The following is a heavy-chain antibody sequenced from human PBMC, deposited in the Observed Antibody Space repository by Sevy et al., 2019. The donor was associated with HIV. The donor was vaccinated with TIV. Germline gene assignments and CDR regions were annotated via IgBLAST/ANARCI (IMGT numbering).Heavy chain of an antibody. V-gene: IGHV3-49*03. Sequence: GGSLRLSCTTSGFTFDDFAMSWFRQAPGKGLEWVAFITRNSFEAYGGTTDYAASVKGGFIISRDDSKSMAYLQMNSLKTEDTAVYYCTRGLATADTPEYYFDYWGQGTLVTVSS. D-gene: IGHD5-12*01. CDR1: GFTFDDFA. CDR2: ITRNSFEAYGGTT. CDR3: TRGLATADTPEYYFDY. J-gene: IGHJ4*01.